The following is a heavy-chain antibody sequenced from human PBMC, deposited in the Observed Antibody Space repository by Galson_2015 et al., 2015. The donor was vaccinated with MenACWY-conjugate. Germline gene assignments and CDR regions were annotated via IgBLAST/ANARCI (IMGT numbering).Heavy chain of an antibody. CDR1: GFTFSNYG. V-gene: IGHV3-33*01. CDR2: IWYDGSRI. J-gene: IGHJ4*02. CDR3: ARDLNNCYFDY. Sequence: SLRLSCAASGFTFSNYGMHWVRQAPGKGLEWVAVIWYDGSRIYYADSVRGRFTIYRDSSKNTLYLQMDRLRDEDTAVYYCARDLNNCYFDYWGQGTPVTVSS.